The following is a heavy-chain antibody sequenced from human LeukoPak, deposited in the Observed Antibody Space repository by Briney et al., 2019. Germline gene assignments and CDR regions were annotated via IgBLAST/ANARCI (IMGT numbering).Heavy chain of an antibody. CDR1: GYTFTAYY. V-gene: IGHV1-2*06. D-gene: IGHD5-18*01. CDR2: INPNSGGT. CDR3: ARGEYSYGDY. J-gene: IGHJ4*02. Sequence: ASVKVSCKTSGYTFTAYYMHWVRQAPGQGLEWMGRINPNSGGTNYAQKFQGRVTMTRDTSISTAYMELSRLRSDDTAVYYCARGEYSYGDYWGQGTLVTVSS.